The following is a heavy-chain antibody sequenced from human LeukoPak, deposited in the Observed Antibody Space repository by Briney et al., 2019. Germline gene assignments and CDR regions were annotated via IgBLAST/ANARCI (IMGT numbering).Heavy chain of an antibody. J-gene: IGHJ3*02. CDR2: IHSSGTA. CDR1: GGSIRNYY. D-gene: IGHD1-26*01. V-gene: IGHV4-4*07. CDR3: ARGAVGATPHAAFDS. Sequence: PSEALSLTCSDSGGSIRNYYWNWLRQAAGKELESIGRIHSSGTANYSPSLKSRVTMSIDTSKSQFSLRLSSVTAADTAVYYCARGAVGATPHAAFDSWGQGTMVTVSS.